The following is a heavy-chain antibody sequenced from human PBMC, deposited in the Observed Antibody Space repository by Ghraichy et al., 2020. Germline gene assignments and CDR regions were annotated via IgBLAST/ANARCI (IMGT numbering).Heavy chain of an antibody. CDR1: GYTFTSYG. CDR2: ISAYNGNT. CDR3: ARDYTAGSGWYLYYYYGMDV. Sequence: ASVKVSCKASGYTFTSYGISWVRQAPGQGLEWMGWISAYNGNTNYAQKLQGRVTMTTDTSTSTAYMELRSLRSDDTAVYYCARDYTAGSGWYLYYYYGMDVWGQGTTVTVSS. D-gene: IGHD6-19*01. J-gene: IGHJ6*02. V-gene: IGHV1-18*01.